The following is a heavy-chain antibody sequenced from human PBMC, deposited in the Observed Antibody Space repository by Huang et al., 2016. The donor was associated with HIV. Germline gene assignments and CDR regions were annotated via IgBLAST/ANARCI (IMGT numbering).Heavy chain of an antibody. CDR3: AKRGGAWGSPYAFDL. CDR2: IIPRCGTR. D-gene: IGHD3-16*01. V-gene: IGHV1-69*13. J-gene: IGHJ3*01. CDR1: GGAFNNFG. Sequence: QVQLVQSGAEVRKPGSSVKVSCRASGGAFNNFGINGVRQAPGQGHEGMGGIIPRCGTRNDAQRFKDRVTITADETTGVVHLEVTSLRSDDTAVYFCAKRGGAWGSPYAFDLWGPGTMVTVSS.